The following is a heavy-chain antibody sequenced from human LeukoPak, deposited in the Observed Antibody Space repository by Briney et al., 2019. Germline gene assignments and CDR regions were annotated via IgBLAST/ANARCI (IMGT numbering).Heavy chain of an antibody. Sequence: SDTLSLTCTVSGGSISSSSYFWGWIRQPPGKGLEWIGSIFYSGSTYYNPSLNSRLTISIDTSKDQFSLRLSSVTAADTAVYYCARQMNTVPADCWGQGTLVTVSS. CDR1: GGSISSSSYF. J-gene: IGHJ4*02. CDR2: IFYSGST. D-gene: IGHD4-17*01. CDR3: ARQMNTVPADC. V-gene: IGHV4-39*01.